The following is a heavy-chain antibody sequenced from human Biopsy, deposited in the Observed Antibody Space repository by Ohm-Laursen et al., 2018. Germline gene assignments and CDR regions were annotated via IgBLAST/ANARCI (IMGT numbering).Heavy chain of an antibody. D-gene: IGHD3-16*01. CDR3: ARDSRGGHLNTTLITGKNLDS. CDR2: IYYTGST. J-gene: IGHJ4*02. Sequence: SETLSLTCTVSRDAISNYYWTWIRQSPGKGLDWIGYIYYTGSTNYNPSVKSRVTISVDTSKNQFSLKLNSVTAAGTAVYFCARDSRGGHLNTTLITGKNLDSWGQGILVTVSS. V-gene: IGHV4-59*01. CDR1: RDAISNYY.